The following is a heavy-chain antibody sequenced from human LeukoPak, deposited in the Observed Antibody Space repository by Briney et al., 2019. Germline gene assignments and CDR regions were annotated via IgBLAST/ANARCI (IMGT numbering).Heavy chain of an antibody. CDR3: AGGLLEAQGWLQWLGTVYSMDV. J-gene: IGHJ6*02. V-gene: IGHV3-21*04. CDR1: AFSLNAYN. CDR2: ISYTGTYI. Sequence: GGSLRLSCAASAFSLNAYNMNWVRQAPGKGLEWVSSISYTGTYIYYADSVKGRFTISRDNAQNSLYLQMNSLRVDDTAVYYCAGGLLEAQGWLQWLGTVYSMDVWGQGTPVTVSS. D-gene: IGHD5-24*01.